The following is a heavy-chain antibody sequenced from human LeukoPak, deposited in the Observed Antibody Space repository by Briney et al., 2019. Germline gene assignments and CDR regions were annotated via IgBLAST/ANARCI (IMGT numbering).Heavy chain of an antibody. CDR3: ARGGYSAAFDM. CDR1: EFTLSSYW. Sequence: PGGSLRLSCVVSEFTLSSYWMYWVRQAPGKGLQWVSRFNTDGTTTNYADSVKGRFTISRDNAKNTLYLQMNSLRAEDTAVYYCARGGYSAAFDMWGQGTMVTVSS. J-gene: IGHJ3*02. D-gene: IGHD1-26*01. V-gene: IGHV3-74*01. CDR2: FNTDGTTT.